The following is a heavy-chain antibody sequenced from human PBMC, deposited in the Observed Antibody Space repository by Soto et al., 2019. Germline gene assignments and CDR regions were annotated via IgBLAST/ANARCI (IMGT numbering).Heavy chain of an antibody. V-gene: IGHV3-9*01. Sequence: ESGGGLVQPGRSLRLPCAASGFTFDDYAMHWVRQVPGKGLEWVSGINWNSGSIGYADSVKGRFAISRDNAKNSLHLQMNSLRAEDTAFYYCVKDESINWYSGHFRHWGQGTLVTVSS. J-gene: IGHJ1*01. CDR1: GFTFDDYA. CDR3: VKDESINWYSGHFRH. D-gene: IGHD6-13*01. CDR2: INWNSGSI.